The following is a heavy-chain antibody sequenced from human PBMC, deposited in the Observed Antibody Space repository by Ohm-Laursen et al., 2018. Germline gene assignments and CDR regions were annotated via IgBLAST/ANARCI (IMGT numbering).Heavy chain of an antibody. CDR3: AKDFYDSSAGAFDI. CDR1: GFTFDDYA. V-gene: IGHV3-9*01. CDR2: ISWNSGSI. Sequence: SLRLSCAAFGFTFDDYAMHWVRQAPGKGLEWVSGISWNSGSIGYADSVKGRFTISRDNAKNSLYLQMNSLRAEDTALYYCAKDFYDSSAGAFDIWGQGTMVTVSS. J-gene: IGHJ3*02. D-gene: IGHD3-22*01.